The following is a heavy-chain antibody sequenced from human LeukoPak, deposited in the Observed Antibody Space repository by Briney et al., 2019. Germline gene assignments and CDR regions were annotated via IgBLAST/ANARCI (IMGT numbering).Heavy chain of an antibody. CDR2: ISSGGTTI. Sequence: GGSLRLSCAASGFTFSSYEMNWVRQAPGKGLEWVSHISSGGTTIYYADSVKGRFTISRGNAKNSLYLQMNGLRAEDTAVYYCAKSFMDWGQGTLVTVSS. V-gene: IGHV3-48*03. CDR1: GFTFSSYE. J-gene: IGHJ4*02. CDR3: AKSFMD. D-gene: IGHD3-10*01.